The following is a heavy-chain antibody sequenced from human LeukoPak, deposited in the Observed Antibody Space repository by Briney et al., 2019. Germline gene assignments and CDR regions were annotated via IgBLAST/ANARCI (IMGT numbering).Heavy chain of an antibody. J-gene: IGHJ4*01. CDR2: ISPYNGNT. D-gene: IGHD2-21*01. CDR1: SYIFINYG. V-gene: IGHV1-18*01. Sequence: ASVKVSCKASSYIFINYGINWVRQAPGQGLEWMGWISPYNGNTNYAQKLQGRVTMTTDTSTSTAYMELRSLTSDDTAVYYCATHGTYCGGDCYSYFWGHGTLITVSS. CDR3: ATHGTYCGGDCYSYF.